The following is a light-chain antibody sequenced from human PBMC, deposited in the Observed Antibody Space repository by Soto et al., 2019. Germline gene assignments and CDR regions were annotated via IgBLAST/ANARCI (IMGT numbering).Light chain of an antibody. CDR3: GTWDNSLSSFV. CDR2: DNI. V-gene: IGLV1-51*01. J-gene: IGLJ1*01. Sequence: QAVVTQPPSVSAAPGQRVTVSCSGSTSNIGSNYVSWYQQLPGTAPKLLIYDNIKRPSGIPDRFSGSKSGTSATLDITGLQTGDEADYFCGTWDNSLSSFVFATGTKLTVL. CDR1: TSNIGSNY.